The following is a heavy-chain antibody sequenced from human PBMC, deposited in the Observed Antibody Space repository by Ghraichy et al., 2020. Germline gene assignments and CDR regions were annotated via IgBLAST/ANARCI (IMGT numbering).Heavy chain of an antibody. J-gene: IGHJ4*02. Sequence: ASVKVSCKASGYTFTSYAMHWVRQAPGQRLEWMGWINAGNGNTKYSQKFQGRVTITRDTSASTAYMELSSLRSEDTAVYYCARGVLEWLLFDYWGQGTLVTVSS. CDR3: ARGVLEWLLFDY. CDR2: INAGNGNT. V-gene: IGHV1-3*01. D-gene: IGHD3-3*01. CDR1: GYTFTSYA.